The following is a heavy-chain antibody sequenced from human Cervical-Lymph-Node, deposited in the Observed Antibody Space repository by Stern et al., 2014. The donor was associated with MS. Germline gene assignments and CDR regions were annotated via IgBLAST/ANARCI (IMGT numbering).Heavy chain of an antibody. Sequence: VQLVQSGAEVKKPGASVKVSCKASGNTLTRYYMHWVRQAPGQRLELVALINPRDATTSYAQKLRGRVTMTRDTSTSTVYMELTSLRSEDTAVYYCVREGESLKNFDYWGQGTLVTVSS. CDR3: VREGESLKNFDY. D-gene: IGHD4/OR15-4a*01. J-gene: IGHJ4*02. CDR1: GNTLTRYY. V-gene: IGHV1-46*01. CDR2: INPRDATT.